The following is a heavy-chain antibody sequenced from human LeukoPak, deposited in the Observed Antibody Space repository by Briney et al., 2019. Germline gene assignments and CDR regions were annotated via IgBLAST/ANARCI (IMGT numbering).Heavy chain of an antibody. Sequence: PGGSLRLSCAASGFTFSIYSMSWVRQAPGKGLEWLSYISTSSTTIYYADSVKGRFTISRDISKNTLYLQMNSLRAEDTAVYYCAKVPSTYDFWSGFSDCYFDYWGQGTLVTVSS. CDR2: ISTSSTTI. CDR1: GFTFSIYS. J-gene: IGHJ4*02. D-gene: IGHD3-3*01. CDR3: AKVPSTYDFWSGFSDCYFDY. V-gene: IGHV3-48*01.